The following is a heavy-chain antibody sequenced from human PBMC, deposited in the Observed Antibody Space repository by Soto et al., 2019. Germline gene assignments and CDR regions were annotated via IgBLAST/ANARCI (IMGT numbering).Heavy chain of an antibody. V-gene: IGHV3-11*06. CDR2: SSNSGTFS. Sequence: GGSLRLSCEGSGFTFSDYYISWIRQAPGKGLEWISYSSNSGTFSRYADSVKGRFPISRDNTKNLLYLQMNSLRAEDTAVYYCARSGDNYNRLDYWGQGTPVTVSS. CDR1: GFTFSDYY. D-gene: IGHD1-1*01. CDR3: ARSGDNYNRLDY. J-gene: IGHJ4*02.